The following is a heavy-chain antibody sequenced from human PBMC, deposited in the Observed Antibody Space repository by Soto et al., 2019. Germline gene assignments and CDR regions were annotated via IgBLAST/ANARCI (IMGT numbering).Heavy chain of an antibody. CDR1: GGSISSGDYY. CDR2: IYYSGST. Sequence: PSETLSLTCTVSGGSISSGDYYWSWIRQPPGKGLEWIGYIYYSGSTYYNPSLKSRVTISVDTSKNQFSLKLSSVTAADTAVYYWAREGGYPPPPFFQHWGQGTLVTGSS. CDR3: AREGGYPPPPFFQH. J-gene: IGHJ1*01. V-gene: IGHV4-30-4*01. D-gene: IGHD1-1*01.